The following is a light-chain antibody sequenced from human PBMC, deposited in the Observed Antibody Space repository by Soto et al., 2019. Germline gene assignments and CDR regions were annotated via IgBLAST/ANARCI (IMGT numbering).Light chain of an antibody. Sequence: DIQMTQSPSSLSASVGDRVTITCQASQDISNYLNWYQQKPGKAPKLLIYDASNLETGVPSSFSGSGSGTDFTFTISILQPEDIATYYCQQYDNLLITFGQGTRLEIK. J-gene: IGKJ5*01. CDR3: QQYDNLLIT. CDR2: DAS. CDR1: QDISNY. V-gene: IGKV1-33*01.